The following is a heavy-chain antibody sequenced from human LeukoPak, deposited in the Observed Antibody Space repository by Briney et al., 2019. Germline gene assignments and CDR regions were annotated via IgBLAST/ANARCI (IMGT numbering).Heavy chain of an antibody. CDR3: VKGRYSNSWYSSDY. Sequence: PGGSLRLSCSASGFTFSSYAMHWVRQAPGKGLEYVSATSSSGGRTYYADSVRGRFTISRDNSKNTLYLQMSSLRAEDTAVYYCVKGRYSNSWYSSDYWGQGTLVTVSS. J-gene: IGHJ4*02. D-gene: IGHD6-13*01. CDR2: TSSSGGRT. CDR1: GFTFSSYA. V-gene: IGHV3-64D*09.